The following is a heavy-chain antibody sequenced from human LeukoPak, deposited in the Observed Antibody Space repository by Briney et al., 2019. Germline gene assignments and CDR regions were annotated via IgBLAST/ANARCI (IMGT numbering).Heavy chain of an antibody. CDR3: ARNKAFAFDI. CDR2: IYYSGST. CDR1: GGSISSGGYY. J-gene: IGHJ3*02. Sequence: SQTLSLTCTVSGGSISSGGYYWSWIRQHPGKGLEWIGYIYYSGSTYYNPSLKSRVTISVDTSKNQLSLKLSSVTAADTAVYYCARNKAFAFDIWGQGTMVTVSS. V-gene: IGHV4-31*03.